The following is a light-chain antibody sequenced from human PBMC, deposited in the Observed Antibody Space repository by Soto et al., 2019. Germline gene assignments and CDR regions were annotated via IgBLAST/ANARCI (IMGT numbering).Light chain of an antibody. CDR3: HDYGSSLWT. CDR1: QSVSSSY. Sequence: EIVLTQSPGTLSVSQGEGATLSCRASQSVSSSYLAWYQQKPGQAPRLLIYGASSRATGIPDRFSGSGSGTVFTLTISRLEPDDFAVYYCHDYGSSLWTFGQGTKVEIK. CDR2: GAS. V-gene: IGKV3-20*01. J-gene: IGKJ1*01.